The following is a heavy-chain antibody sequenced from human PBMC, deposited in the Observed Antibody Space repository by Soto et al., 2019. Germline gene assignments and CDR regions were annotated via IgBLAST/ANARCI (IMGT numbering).Heavy chain of an antibody. Sequence: GGSLRLSCAASEFTFSTYAMSWVRQAPGKGLEWVSAIIGSGAGAYYADSVKGRFTVSRDNSKNTLYLQMNSLRAEDTAIYYCAKDVVIAHSGGYYREHYFGMAVWGQGTTVTVSS. D-gene: IGHD3-22*01. V-gene: IGHV3-23*01. CDR1: EFTFSTYA. J-gene: IGHJ6*02. CDR3: AKDVVIAHSGGYYREHYFGMAV. CDR2: IIGSGAGA.